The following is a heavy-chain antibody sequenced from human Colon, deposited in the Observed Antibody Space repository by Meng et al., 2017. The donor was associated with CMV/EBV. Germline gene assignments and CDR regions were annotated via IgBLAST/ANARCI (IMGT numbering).Heavy chain of an antibody. Sequence: ASVKVSCKASGYTFTRYAISWVRQAPGQGLEWMGRISTHNGDTDSAQKFQERVTMTTDTATSTAYMELRSLRSDDTAVYYCARYEDYCSDTACFLGPYFDNWGQGTLVTVFS. CDR2: ISTHNGDT. J-gene: IGHJ4*02. CDR3: ARYEDYCSDTACFLGPYFDN. D-gene: IGHD2-2*01. CDR1: GYTFTRYA. V-gene: IGHV1-18*01.